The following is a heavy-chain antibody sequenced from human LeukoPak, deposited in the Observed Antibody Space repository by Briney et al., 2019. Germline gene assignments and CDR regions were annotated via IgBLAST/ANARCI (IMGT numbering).Heavy chain of an antibody. V-gene: IGHV4-59*01. CDR2: IYYSGST. J-gene: IGHJ3*01. Sequence: PSETLSLTCTVSGGSISSYYWSWIRLPPGKGLEWIGCIYYSGSTIYNPSLKSRLTMSVDTSKSHFSLKLSSVTAADTAVYYCARGLGLVHLSGAYDLWGQGTLAIVSA. D-gene: IGHD3-10*01. CDR1: GGSISSYY. CDR3: ARGLGLVHLSGAYDL.